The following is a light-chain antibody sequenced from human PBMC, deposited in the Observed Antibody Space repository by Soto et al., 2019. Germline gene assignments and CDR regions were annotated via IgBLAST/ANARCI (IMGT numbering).Light chain of an antibody. CDR3: QQYDRFPYT. V-gene: IGKV1-5*03. CDR2: KAS. Sequence: DIQMTQSPSTLSASVGDTVTITCRASQSLSYWLAWYQQKPGQAPKLLIHKASTLESGVPSRFSGSGSGTELTLTISSLQPDEFATFYCQQYDRFPYTFGQGTKLEIK. J-gene: IGKJ2*01. CDR1: QSLSYW.